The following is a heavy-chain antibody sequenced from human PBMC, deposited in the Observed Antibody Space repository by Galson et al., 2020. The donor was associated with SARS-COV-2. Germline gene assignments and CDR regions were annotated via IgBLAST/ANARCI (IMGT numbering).Heavy chain of an antibody. CDR1: GFTFTNYA. J-gene: IGHJ3*02. Sequence: GGSLRLSCAASGFTFTNYAMHWVRQAPGKGLEWLTVISHDGKIQVYADSVKGRFTISRDNSGNTVFLQIVSLRPDDTALYYCTRDVSGGGSDMWGQETMVTVSS. D-gene: IGHD3-16*01. V-gene: IGHV3-30*04. CDR3: TRDVSGGGSDM. CDR2: ISHDGKIQ.